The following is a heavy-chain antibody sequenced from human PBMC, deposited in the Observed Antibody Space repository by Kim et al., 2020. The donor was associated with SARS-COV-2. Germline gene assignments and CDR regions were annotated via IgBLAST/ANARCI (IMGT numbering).Heavy chain of an antibody. V-gene: IGHV4-59*08. CDR1: GGSISSYY. CDR3: ARHRGSGFDY. D-gene: IGHD3-10*01. J-gene: IGHJ4*02. Sequence: SETLSLTCTVSGGSISSYYWSWIRQPPGKGLEWIGYIYYSGSTNYNPSLKSRVTISVDTSKNQFSLKLGSGTAADTAVYYCARHRGSGFDYWGQGTLVTV. CDR2: IYYSGST.